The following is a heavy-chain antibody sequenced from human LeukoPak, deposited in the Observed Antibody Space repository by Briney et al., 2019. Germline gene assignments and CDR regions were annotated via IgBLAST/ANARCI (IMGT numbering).Heavy chain of an antibody. V-gene: IGHV1-18*04. CDR2: ISAYNGNT. CDR3: ARAQPGYSGYDFVY. D-gene: IGHD5-12*01. Sequence: GASVKVSCKASGYTFTDYYMHWVRQAPGQGFEWMGWISAYNGNTNYAQKLQGRVTMTTDTSTSTAYMELRSLRSDDTAVYYCARAQPGYSGYDFVYWGQGTLVTVSS. CDR1: GYTFTDYY. J-gene: IGHJ4*02.